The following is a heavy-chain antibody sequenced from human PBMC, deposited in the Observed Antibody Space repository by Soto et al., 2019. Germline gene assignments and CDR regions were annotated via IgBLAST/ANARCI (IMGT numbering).Heavy chain of an antibody. Sequence: GGSLRLSCTTSGFTFGDYALSWVRQAPGKGLEWVGFIRRNAYGGTTDYAASVKGRFTISRDDSKSIAYLQMNSLRTEDTALYYCTRASSLDLDFWGQGTLVTVSS. J-gene: IGHJ4*02. CDR3: TRASSLDLDF. D-gene: IGHD3-16*01. V-gene: IGHV3-49*04. CDR1: GFTFGDYA. CDR2: IRRNAYGGTT.